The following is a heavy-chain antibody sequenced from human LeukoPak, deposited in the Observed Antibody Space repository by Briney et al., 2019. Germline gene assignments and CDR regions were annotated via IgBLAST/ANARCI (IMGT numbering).Heavy chain of an antibody. V-gene: IGHV4-30-2*01. J-gene: IGHJ4*02. Sequence: KPSETLSLTCTVSGGSISSGGYYRSWIRQPPGKGLEWIGYIYHSGSTYYNPSLKSRVTISVDRSKNQFSLKLSSVTAADTAVYYCATQNLEGFGEWTDYWGQGTLVTVSS. D-gene: IGHD3-10*01. CDR1: GGSISSGGYY. CDR3: ATQNLEGFGEWTDY. CDR2: IYHSGST.